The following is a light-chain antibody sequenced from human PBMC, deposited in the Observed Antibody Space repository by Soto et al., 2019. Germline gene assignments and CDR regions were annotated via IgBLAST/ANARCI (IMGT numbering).Light chain of an antibody. J-gene: IGKJ1*01. CDR1: QSISSW. CDR2: DAS. Sequence: IEMTPSPSTLSASVGDRVTITCRASQSISSWLAWYQQKPGKAPKLLIYDASSLESGVPSRFSGSGSGTEFTLTISSLQPDDFATYYCQQYNSLWTFGQGTKVDTK. V-gene: IGKV1-5*01. CDR3: QQYNSLWT.